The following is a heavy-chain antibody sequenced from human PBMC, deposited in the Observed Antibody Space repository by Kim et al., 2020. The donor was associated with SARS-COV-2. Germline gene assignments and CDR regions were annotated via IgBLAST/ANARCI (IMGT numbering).Heavy chain of an antibody. Sequence: NNHPSRRSRVTISVDTSKNQFSLKLSSVTAADTAVYYCAGTARGANFDYWGRGALVTVSS. J-gene: IGHJ4*02. CDR3: AGTARGANFDY. D-gene: IGHD1-26*01. V-gene: IGHV4-4*08.